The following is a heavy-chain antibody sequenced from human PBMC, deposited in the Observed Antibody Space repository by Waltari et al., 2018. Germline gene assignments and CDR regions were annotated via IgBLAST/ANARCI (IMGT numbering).Heavy chain of an antibody. CDR3: AKDGSYGY. Sequence: EVQLLESGGGLVQPGGSLRLSCAASGFTVIRCAMSWVRQAPGKGLEWVSVIYSGGSTYYADSVKGRFTISRDNSKNTLYLQMNSLRAEDTAVYYCAKDGSYGYWGQGTLVTVSS. J-gene: IGHJ4*02. V-gene: IGHV3-23*03. D-gene: IGHD1-26*01. CDR1: GFTVIRCA. CDR2: IYSGGST.